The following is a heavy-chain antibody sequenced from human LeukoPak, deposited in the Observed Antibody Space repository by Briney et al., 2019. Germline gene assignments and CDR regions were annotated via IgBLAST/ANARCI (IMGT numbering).Heavy chain of an antibody. CDR2: SYLGHSRT. CDR3: AKFTDATGHLYYFDY. D-gene: IGHD1-14*01. J-gene: IGHJ4*02. CDR1: GYSFPTYW. V-gene: IGHV5-51*01. Sequence: GKSLNISCQCSGYSFPTYWIGWARQVPGKGLEWMGISYLGHSRTRYSPSFQGQVTFSVDESISTAYLQWISLKASDTAIYYCAKFTDATGHLYYFDYWGQGTLVTVSS.